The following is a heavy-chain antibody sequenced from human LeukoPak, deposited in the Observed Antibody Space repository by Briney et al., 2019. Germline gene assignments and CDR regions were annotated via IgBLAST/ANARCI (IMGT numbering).Heavy chain of an antibody. J-gene: IGHJ4*02. CDR1: VDSISSSNW. Sequence: SETLSLTCAVSVDSISSSNWWSGVRQPPGKGLEGIGKIYHSGSNNYNPSLKSRVTISVDKSKNQFSLKLSSVTAADRAVYYCARDTRIRTAMVAYFDYWGQGTLVTVSS. CDR2: IYHSGSN. V-gene: IGHV4-4*02. CDR3: ARDTRIRTAMVAYFDY. D-gene: IGHD5-18*01.